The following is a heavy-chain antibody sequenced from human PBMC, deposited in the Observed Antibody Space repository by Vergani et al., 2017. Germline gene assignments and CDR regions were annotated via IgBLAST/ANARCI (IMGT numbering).Heavy chain of an antibody. V-gene: IGHV4-31*11. CDR2: IFYSGTT. CDR3: ARVDTQVPATSHFYYMDV. CDR1: GSSISSGDHC. D-gene: IGHD6-25*01. Sequence: QVQLQQWGAGVVKPSQTLSLTCAVSGSSISSGDHCWTWIRQRPGKGLEWIGYIFYSGTTYDNPSLRSRLTISVDTSQNQFSLKLRSVTAADTAVYYCARVDTQVPATSHFYYMDVWGKGTTVVVSS. J-gene: IGHJ6*03.